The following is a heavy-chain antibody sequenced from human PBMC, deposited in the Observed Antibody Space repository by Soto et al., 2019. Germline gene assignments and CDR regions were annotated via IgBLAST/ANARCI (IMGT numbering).Heavy chain of an antibody. CDR1: GFTFSSYA. CDR2: ISYDGSNK. D-gene: IGHD1-1*01. Sequence: QVQLVESGGGVVQPGRSLRLSCAASGFTFSSYAMHWVRQAPGKGLEWVAVISYDGSNKYYADSVKGRFTISRDNSKNTLYLQMNSLRAEDTAVYYCARDLGTGMDVWGQGTTVTVSS. CDR3: ARDLGTGMDV. J-gene: IGHJ6*02. V-gene: IGHV3-30-3*01.